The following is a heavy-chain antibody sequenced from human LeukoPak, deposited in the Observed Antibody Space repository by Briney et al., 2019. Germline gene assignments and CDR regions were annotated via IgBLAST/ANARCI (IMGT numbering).Heavy chain of an antibody. CDR1: GYTFTSYY. J-gene: IGHJ3*01. V-gene: IGHV1-46*01. Sequence: ASAKVSCKASGYTFTSYYMHRVRQAPGQGLEWMGIINPSGGSTSYAQKFQGRVTMTRDTSTSTVYMELSSLRSEDTAVYYCAALGPYRAPEWGQGTMVTVSS. CDR3: AALGPYRAPE. CDR2: INPSGGST. D-gene: IGHD3-16*02.